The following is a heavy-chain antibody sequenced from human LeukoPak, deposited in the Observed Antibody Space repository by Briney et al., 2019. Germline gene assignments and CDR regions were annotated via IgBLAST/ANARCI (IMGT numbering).Heavy chain of an antibody. J-gene: IGHJ3*02. CDR3: ATSSYGSAKIRAFDI. CDR2: IGTAGDT. CDR1: GFTFSSYD. D-gene: IGHD3-10*01. V-gene: IGHV3-13*01. Sequence: GGSLRLSCAASGFTFSSYDMHWVRQATGKGLEWVSAIGTAGDTYYPGSVKGRFTISRENAKNSLYLQMNSLRAEDTAVYYCATSSYGSAKIRAFDIWGQGTVVTVSS.